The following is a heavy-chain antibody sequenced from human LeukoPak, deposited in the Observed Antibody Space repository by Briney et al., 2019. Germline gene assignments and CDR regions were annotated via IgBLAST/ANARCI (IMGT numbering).Heavy chain of an antibody. CDR1: GFTFSSYA. D-gene: IGHD6-13*01. Sequence: GGSLRLSCAASGFTFSSYAMSWVRQAPGKGLEWVSAISGSGGSTYYADSVKGRFTISRDNAKNSLYLQMNSLRAEDTAVYYCARAFLEAAAGMGVIWGQGTMVTVSS. J-gene: IGHJ3*02. V-gene: IGHV3-23*01. CDR2: ISGSGGST. CDR3: ARAFLEAAAGMGVI.